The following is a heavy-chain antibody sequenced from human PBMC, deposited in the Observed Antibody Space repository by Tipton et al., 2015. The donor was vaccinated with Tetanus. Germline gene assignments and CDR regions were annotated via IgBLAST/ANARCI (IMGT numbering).Heavy chain of an antibody. CDR3: AKAFNYYYSSSMDV. J-gene: IGHJ6*03. CDR2: ISGSGGST. Sequence: SLRLSCAASGFTFSSYAMSWVRQAPGKGLEWVSAISGSGGSTYYADSVKGRFTISRDNSKNTLYLQMNSLRAEDTAVYYCAKAFNYYYSSSMDVWGKGTTVPVPS. CDR1: GFTFSSYA. V-gene: IGHV3-23*01.